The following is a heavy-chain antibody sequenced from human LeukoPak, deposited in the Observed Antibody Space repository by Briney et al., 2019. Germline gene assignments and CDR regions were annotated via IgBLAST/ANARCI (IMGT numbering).Heavy chain of an antibody. V-gene: IGHV4-59*01. CDR1: GGSISSYF. Sequence: SETLSLTCTVSGGSISSYFWSWLRQPPGKGLEWIAYVYSSGSTNYNPSLESRVTISVDTSKNQFSLKLRSVTAADTAVYYCARSSGDFFPFDYWGQGTLVTVSP. D-gene: IGHD4-17*01. CDR2: VYSSGST. J-gene: IGHJ4*02. CDR3: ARSSGDFFPFDY.